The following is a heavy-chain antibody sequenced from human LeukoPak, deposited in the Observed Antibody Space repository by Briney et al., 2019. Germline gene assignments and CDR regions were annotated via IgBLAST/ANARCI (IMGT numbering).Heavy chain of an antibody. CDR1: GFTFSDYY. D-gene: IGHD3-9*01. Sequence: GGSLRLSCAASGFTFSDYYMSWIRQAPGKGLEWVSYISSSGSTIYYADSVEGRFTISRDNAKNSLYLQMNNLRDEDTAVNYCARAVVEILSGYYYYYYYGMDVWGQGTTVTVSS. V-gene: IGHV3-11*01. J-gene: IGHJ6*02. CDR3: ARAVVEILSGYYYYYYYGMDV. CDR2: ISSSGSTI.